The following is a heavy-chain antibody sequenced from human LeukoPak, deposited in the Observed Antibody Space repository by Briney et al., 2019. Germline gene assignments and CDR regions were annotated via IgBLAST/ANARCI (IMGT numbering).Heavy chain of an antibody. V-gene: IGHV1-8*01. Sequence: ASVKVSCKASGYTFTNFDINWVRQAPGQGLEWMGWVNPSTDNSGSAHKFQGRVTMTTNTSISTAYIELSSLKSEDTAVYYCARGRLVRGDYLDYRGQGALVTVSS. CDR2: VNPSTDNS. CDR3: ARGRLVRGDYLDY. D-gene: IGHD3-10*01. J-gene: IGHJ4*02. CDR1: GYTFTNFD.